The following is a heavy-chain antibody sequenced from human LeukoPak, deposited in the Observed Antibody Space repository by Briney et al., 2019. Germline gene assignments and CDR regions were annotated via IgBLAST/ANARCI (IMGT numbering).Heavy chain of an antibody. D-gene: IGHD3-9*01. CDR3: GRVLRYYDTYYFDY. CDR2: TPYSGST. J-gene: IGHJ4*02. Sequence: SETLSLTCTVYARSIISFDWRCIRPPQGQGREWIGNTPYSGSTNSNTSLRRRPTISVTTSKTQVSLDLTSVTATTTPFYHCGRVLRYYDTYYFDYWGQGSLVTVSS. CDR1: ARSIISFD. V-gene: IGHV4-59*01.